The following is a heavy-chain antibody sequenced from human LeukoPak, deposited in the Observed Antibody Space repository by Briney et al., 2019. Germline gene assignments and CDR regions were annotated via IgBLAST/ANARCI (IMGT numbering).Heavy chain of an antibody. J-gene: IGHJ4*02. CDR3: ASEDLVREIKY. CDR2: IYSSGST. Sequence: SETLSLTCTVSGDSISDYYWSWILQPAGKGLEWIGRIYSSGSTNYNPSLKSRVTISVNTSKNQFSLKLSSVTAADTAVYYCASEDLVREIKYWGQGTLVTVSS. D-gene: IGHD6-6*01. CDR1: GDSISDYY. V-gene: IGHV4-4*07.